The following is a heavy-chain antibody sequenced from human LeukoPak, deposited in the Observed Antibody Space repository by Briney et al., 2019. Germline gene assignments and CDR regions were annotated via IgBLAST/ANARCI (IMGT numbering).Heavy chain of an antibody. V-gene: IGHV4-4*07. CDR1: GDSISGYY. Sequence: PSETLPLTCTVSGDSISGYYWAWIRQPAGKGREWIGHIYAPGSSNYSPSFKSRVTMSIDMSNNQFSLRLNSVTAADTAMYYCARDLEDFDSPANDYWGQGTHVIVSP. CDR3: ARDLEDFDSPANDY. J-gene: IGHJ4*02. CDR2: IYAPGSS. D-gene: IGHD2-15*01.